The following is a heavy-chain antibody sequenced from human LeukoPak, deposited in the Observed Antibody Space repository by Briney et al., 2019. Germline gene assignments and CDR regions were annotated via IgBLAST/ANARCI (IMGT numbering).Heavy chain of an antibody. CDR1: GYTLTELS. J-gene: IGHJ5*02. D-gene: IGHD3-22*01. CDR2: FDPEDGET. Sequence: ASVTVSCKVSGYTLTELSMHWVRQAPGKGLEWMGGFDPEDGETIYAQKFQGRVTMTEDTSTDTAYMELSSLRSEDTAVYYCATGDSSGYNWFDPWGQRTLVTVSS. CDR3: ATGDSSGYNWFDP. V-gene: IGHV1-24*01.